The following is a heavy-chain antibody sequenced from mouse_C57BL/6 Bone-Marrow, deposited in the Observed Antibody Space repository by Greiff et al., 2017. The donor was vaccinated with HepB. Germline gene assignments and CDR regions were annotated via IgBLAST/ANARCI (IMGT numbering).Heavy chain of an antibody. J-gene: IGHJ3*01. D-gene: IGHD1-1*01. CDR2: IYPRSGNT. V-gene: IGHV1-81*01. CDR3: ARDYYYGSSYVWFAY. CDR1: GYTFTSYG. Sequence: QVTLKESGAELARPGASVKLSCKASGYTFTSYGISWVKQRTGQGLEWIGEIYPRSGNTYYNEKFKGKATLTADKSSSTAYMELRSLTSEDSAVYFCARDYYYGSSYVWFAYWGQGTLVTVSA.